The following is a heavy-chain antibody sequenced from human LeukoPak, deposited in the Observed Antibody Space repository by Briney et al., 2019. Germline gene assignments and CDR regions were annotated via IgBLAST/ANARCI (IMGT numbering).Heavy chain of an antibody. D-gene: IGHD1/OR15-1a*01. CDR3: STVEHF. Sequence: PGGSLRLSCSASGLTLSGYWMHWVRQIPGKGLVWVSRIDSDGSGTSYADSVKGRFTISRDDVKNMLYLQMNSLRVEGTGLYYCSTVEHFWGQGTLVTVSS. CDR1: GLTLSGYW. CDR2: IDSDGSGT. V-gene: IGHV3-74*01. J-gene: IGHJ4*02.